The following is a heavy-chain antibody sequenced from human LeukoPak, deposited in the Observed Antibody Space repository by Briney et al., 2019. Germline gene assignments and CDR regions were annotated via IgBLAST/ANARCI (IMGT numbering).Heavy chain of an antibody. CDR3: ARVWFGTYYMDV. V-gene: IGHV4-34*01. Sequence: PSETLSLTCAVYGGSFSGYYWSWIRQPPGKGLEWIGEINHSGSTNYNPSLKSRVTISVDTSKNQFSLKLSSVTAADTAVYYCARVWFGTYYMDVWGKGTTVTISS. CDR1: GGSFSGYY. D-gene: IGHD3-10*01. CDR2: INHSGST. J-gene: IGHJ6*03.